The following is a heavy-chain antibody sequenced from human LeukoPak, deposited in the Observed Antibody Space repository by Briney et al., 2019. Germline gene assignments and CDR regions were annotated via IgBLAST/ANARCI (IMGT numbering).Heavy chain of an antibody. CDR1: GFTFSRYW. D-gene: IGHD5-12*01. CDR2: INSDGSST. J-gene: IGHJ3*02. Sequence: GGSMRLSCAASGFTFSRYWMHWVSHAPGKGLVWVSHINSDGSSTSYADSVKGLFTISRDNAKNTLYLQMDSLRAEDTAVYYCARELLSGYDHYDAFDIWGQGTLVTVSS. V-gene: IGHV3-74*01. CDR3: ARELLSGYDHYDAFDI.